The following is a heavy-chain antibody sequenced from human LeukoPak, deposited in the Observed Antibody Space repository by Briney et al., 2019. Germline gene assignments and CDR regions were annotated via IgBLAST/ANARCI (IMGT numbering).Heavy chain of an antibody. J-gene: IGHJ4*02. V-gene: IGHV3-66*03. CDR2: IYSSGST. D-gene: IGHD3-22*01. Sequence: GGSPRLSCAVSGFAVSSFYMSWVRQAPGKGLEWVSVIYSSGSTYYADSVKGRFTISRDNSKNTLYLQMNTLRAEDTAVYYCTRQAEYYYDSSGLTLTDYWGQGTLVTVSS. CDR3: TRQAEYYYDSSGLTLTDY. CDR1: GFAVSSFY.